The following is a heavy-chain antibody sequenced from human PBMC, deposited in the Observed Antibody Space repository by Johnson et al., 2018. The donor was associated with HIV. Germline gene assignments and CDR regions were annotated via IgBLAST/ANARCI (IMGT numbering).Heavy chain of an antibody. D-gene: IGHD6-19*01. CDR2: ISWNSGSI. J-gene: IGHJ3*02. Sequence: VQLVESGGGVVQPGRSLRLSCAASGFTFSSYAMSWVRQAPGKGLEWVSGISWNSGSIGYADSVKGRFTISRDNAKNSLYLQMNSLRAEDTALYYCAKVGLDEAFDIWGQGTMVTVSS. CDR3: AKVGLDEAFDI. CDR1: GFTFSSYA. V-gene: IGHV3-9*01.